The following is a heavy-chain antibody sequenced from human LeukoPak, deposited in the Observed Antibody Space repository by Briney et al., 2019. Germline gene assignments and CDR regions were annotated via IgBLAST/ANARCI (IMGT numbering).Heavy chain of an antibody. D-gene: IGHD3-22*01. V-gene: IGHV3-23*01. J-gene: IGHJ5*02. CDR1: GFIFSNYA. CDR2: ISGSGDDT. Sequence: GGSLRLSCAASGFIFSNYAMNWVRQAPGKGLEWVSAISGSGDDTYYADSVKGLFTISRDNSKNTLYLQMNRLRAEDTAIYYCAKDRRSSGPYNWFDPWGQGTLVTVSS. CDR3: AKDRRSSGPYNWFDP.